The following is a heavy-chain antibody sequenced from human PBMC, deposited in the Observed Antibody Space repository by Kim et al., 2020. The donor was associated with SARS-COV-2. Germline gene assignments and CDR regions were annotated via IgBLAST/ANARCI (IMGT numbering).Heavy chain of an antibody. Sequence: GGSLRRSCAASGFTFSNAWMSWVRQAPGKGLEWVGRIKSKTDGGTTDYAAPVKGRFTISRDDSKNTLYLQMNSLKTEDTAVYYCTTDTDYYDSSGYLQGVDYWGQGTLVTVSS. J-gene: IGHJ4*02. CDR2: IKSKTDGGTT. CDR1: GFTFSNAW. CDR3: TTDTDYYDSSGYLQGVDY. V-gene: IGHV3-15*01. D-gene: IGHD3-22*01.